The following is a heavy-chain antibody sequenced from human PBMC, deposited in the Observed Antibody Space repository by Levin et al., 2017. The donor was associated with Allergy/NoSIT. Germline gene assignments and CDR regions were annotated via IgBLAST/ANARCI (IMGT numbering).Heavy chain of an antibody. CDR1: GDSISNGGYS. V-gene: IGHV4-30-2*01. CDR2: IYQTGNT. D-gene: IGHD2-8*02. CDR3: ARSSPVLVVAGWFDP. Sequence: SETLSLTCAVSGDSISNGGYSWSWIRQTPGKGLEFLGYIYQTGNTFYNPSLKSRLTMSVDRAHNPFSLKLTSVTAADTAVYFCARSSPVLVVAGWFDPWGQGILVSVSS. J-gene: IGHJ5*02.